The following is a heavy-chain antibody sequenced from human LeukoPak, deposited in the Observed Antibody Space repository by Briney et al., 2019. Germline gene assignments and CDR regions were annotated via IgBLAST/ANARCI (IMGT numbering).Heavy chain of an antibody. CDR1: GFTVSGNY. CDR2: IYSGGST. CDR3: ARDPRYDSSGFFYGMDV. Sequence: GGSLRLSCAATGFTVSGNYMNWVRQAPGKGLEWVSLIYSGGSTYYADSVKGRFTISRDSPKNTLYLQMNSLRAEDTAVYYCARDPRYDSSGFFYGMDVWGQGTTVTVSS. J-gene: IGHJ6*02. V-gene: IGHV3-66*01. D-gene: IGHD3-22*01.